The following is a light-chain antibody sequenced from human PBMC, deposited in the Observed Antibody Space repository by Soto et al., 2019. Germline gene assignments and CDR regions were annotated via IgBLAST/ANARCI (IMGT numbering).Light chain of an antibody. J-gene: IGKJ1*01. V-gene: IGKV1-39*01. CDR1: QSISSY. CDR2: AAS. CDR3: QHYKMYSPWT. Sequence: DIQMTQSPSSLSASVGDRVTITCRASQSISSYLNWYQQKPGKAPNLLIYAASSLQSGVPSRFSGSGSGTDFTLTISSLQPEDFATYYCQHYKMYSPWTFGQGTKVEIK.